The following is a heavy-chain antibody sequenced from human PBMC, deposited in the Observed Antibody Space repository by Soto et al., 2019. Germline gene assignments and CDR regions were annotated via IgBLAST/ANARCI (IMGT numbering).Heavy chain of an antibody. V-gene: IGHV3-30*18. J-gene: IGHJ4*02. D-gene: IGHD3-22*01. CDR2: ISYDGSNK. Sequence: QVQLVESGGGVVQPGRSLRLSCVDSGFTFTDYGMHWVRQAPGKGLEWVAVISYDGSNKNYADSVKGRFTISRDNSKNTLYLQMNSLRAEDTAVYYCAKDTYYHDSSGYYVFDYWGQGTLVTVSS. CDR1: GFTFTDYG. CDR3: AKDTYYHDSSGYYVFDY.